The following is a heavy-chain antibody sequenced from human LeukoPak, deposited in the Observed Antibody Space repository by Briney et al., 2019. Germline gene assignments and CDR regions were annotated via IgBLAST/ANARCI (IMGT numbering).Heavy chain of an antibody. CDR1: GYTFSSYG. CDR2: INTFTGDT. D-gene: IGHD3-22*01. CDR3: ARAGQGYYYDTSAYYFDY. J-gene: IGHJ4*02. V-gene: IGHV1-18*01. Sequence: ASVKVSCKTSGYTFSSYGITWARQAPGQGLERMGRINTFTGDTNYEQKLQDRVTMTTDTSTTTAYMELRSLTSDDTAVYFCARAGQGYYYDTSAYYFDYWGQGTLVTVSS.